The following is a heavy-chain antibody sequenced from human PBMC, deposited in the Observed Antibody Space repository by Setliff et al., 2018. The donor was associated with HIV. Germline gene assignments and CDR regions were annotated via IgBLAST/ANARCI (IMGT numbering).Heavy chain of an antibody. J-gene: IGHJ4*02. V-gene: IGHV4-39*07. D-gene: IGHD6-19*01. CDR3: ARESTDSSGYYRGYFDY. Sequence: SETLSLTCTVSGGSLSSSNNFWGWIRQRPGKGLEWIGSIYHSGTTYYNPSLKSRVAISVDTSKNQFSLKLSSVTAADTAVYYCARESTDSSGYYRGYFDYWGQGTLVTVSS. CDR1: GGSLSSSNNF. CDR2: IYHSGTT.